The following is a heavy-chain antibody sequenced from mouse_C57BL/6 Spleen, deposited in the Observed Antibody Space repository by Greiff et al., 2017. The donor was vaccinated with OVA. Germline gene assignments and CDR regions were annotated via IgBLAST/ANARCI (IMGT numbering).Heavy chain of an antibody. D-gene: IGHD2-3*01. Sequence: QVHVKQPGAELVKPGASVKLSCKASGYTFTSYWMHWVKQRPGQGLEWIGMIHPNSGSTNYNEKFKSKATLTVDKSSSTAYMQLSSLTSEDSAVYYCARCDGYYGGYWYFDVWGTGTTVTVSS. CDR1: GYTFTSYW. CDR2: IHPNSGST. V-gene: IGHV1-64*01. CDR3: ARCDGYYGGYWYFDV. J-gene: IGHJ1*03.